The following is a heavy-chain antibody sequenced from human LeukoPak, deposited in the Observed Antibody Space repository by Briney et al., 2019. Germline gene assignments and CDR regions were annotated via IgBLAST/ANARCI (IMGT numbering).Heavy chain of an antibody. CDR2: INWNGGST. CDR1: GFTFSSYA. J-gene: IGHJ3*02. V-gene: IGHV3-20*04. D-gene: IGHD4-17*01. Sequence: GGSLRLSCAASGFTFSSYAMSWVRQAPGKGLEWVSGINWNGGSTGYADSVKGRFTISRDNAKNSLFLQMNSLRAEDTALYYCARAGRLRRPGAFDIWGQGTMVTVSS. CDR3: ARAGRLRRPGAFDI.